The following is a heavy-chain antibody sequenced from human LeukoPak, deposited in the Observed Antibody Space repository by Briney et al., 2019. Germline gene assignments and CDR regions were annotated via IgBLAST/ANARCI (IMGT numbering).Heavy chain of an antibody. Sequence: AGGSLRLSCAASGFTFSSYAMSWVRQAPGKGLEWVSAISGSGGSTYYADSVEGRFTISRDNSKNTLYLQMNSLRAEDTAVYYCAILYSSGWYDGYWGQGTLVTVSS. CDR2: ISGSGGST. V-gene: IGHV3-23*01. CDR1: GFTFSSYA. CDR3: AILYSSGWYDGY. J-gene: IGHJ4*02. D-gene: IGHD6-19*01.